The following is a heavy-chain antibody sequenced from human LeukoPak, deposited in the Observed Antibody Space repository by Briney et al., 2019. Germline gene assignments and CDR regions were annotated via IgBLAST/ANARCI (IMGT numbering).Heavy chain of an antibody. CDR2: IYYSGST. CDR1: GGSVSSCSYY. CDR3: ARSGYSSGPDY. J-gene: IGHJ4*02. Sequence: SETLSLPCTVSGGSVSSCSYYWRWIRQPPGKGLEWFGYIYYSGSTNYNPSLKSRVTISVDTSKNQFSLKLSSVTAADTAVYYCARSGYSSGPDYWGQGTLVTVSS. D-gene: IGHD6-19*01. V-gene: IGHV4-61*01.